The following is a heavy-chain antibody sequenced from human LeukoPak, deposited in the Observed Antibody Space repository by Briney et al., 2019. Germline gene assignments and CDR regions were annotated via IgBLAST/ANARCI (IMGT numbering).Heavy chain of an antibody. J-gene: IGHJ6*02. CDR2: ISSSSSYI. V-gene: IGHV3-21*01. D-gene: IGHD2-8*01. CDR3: ASSEGYCTNGVCYTGLYYYYGMDV. CDR1: GFTFSSYS. Sequence: PGGSLRLSCAASGFTFSSYSMNWVRQAPGKGLEWVSSISSSSSYIYYADSVKGRFTISRDNAKNSLYLQMNSLRAEDTAVYYCASSEGYCTNGVCYTGLYYYYGMDVWAKGPRSPSP.